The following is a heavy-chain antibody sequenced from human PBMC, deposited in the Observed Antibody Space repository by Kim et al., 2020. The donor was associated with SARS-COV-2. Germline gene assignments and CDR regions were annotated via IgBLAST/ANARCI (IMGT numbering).Heavy chain of an antibody. J-gene: IGHJ4*02. CDR2: IHFSGRT. D-gene: IGHD2-15*01. CDR3: ARLPDIAGWPFDS. Sequence: SETLSLTCTVSGGSINGYYWTWIRQPPGKGLEWIGYIHFSGRTEYSTSFTSRVAISVDTSKNHFSLKLTSVTAADTAVYYCARLPDIAGWPFDSWGQGTLVTVSS. CDR1: GGSINGYY. V-gene: IGHV4-59*01.